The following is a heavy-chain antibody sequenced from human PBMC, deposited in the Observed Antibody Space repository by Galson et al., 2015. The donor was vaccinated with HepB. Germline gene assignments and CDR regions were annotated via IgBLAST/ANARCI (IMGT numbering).Heavy chain of an antibody. J-gene: IGHJ4*02. Sequence: SLRLSCAVSGFTYSNYWMSWVRQAPGRGLEWVANIKYDGSEKYYVRSEEGRFTVSRDNAQNSLYLHMSSLRAEDTAVYYCARGWDIEVTANFDYWGQGALVTVSS. D-gene: IGHD2-21*02. CDR2: IKYDGSEK. CDR1: GFTYSNYW. CDR3: ARGWDIEVTANFDY. V-gene: IGHV3-7*03.